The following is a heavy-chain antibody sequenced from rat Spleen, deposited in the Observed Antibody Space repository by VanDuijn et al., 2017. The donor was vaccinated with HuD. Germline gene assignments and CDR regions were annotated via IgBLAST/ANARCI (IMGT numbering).Heavy chain of an antibody. CDR2: ISYDGLGT. V-gene: IGHV5-7*01. CDR1: GFTFSDYY. J-gene: IGHJ2*01. CDR3: ARRYDFDY. D-gene: IGHD2-1*01. Sequence: EVQVVEFGGGLAQPGRSMKLSCAASGFTFSDYYMAWVRQAPTKGLEWVAIISYDGLGTYYRDSVKGRFTISRDNPKSTLYLQMDSLGSEDTATYYCARRYDFDYWGQGVMVTVSS.